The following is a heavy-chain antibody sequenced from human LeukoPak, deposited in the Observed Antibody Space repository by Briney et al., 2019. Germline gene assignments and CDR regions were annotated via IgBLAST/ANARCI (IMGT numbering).Heavy chain of an antibody. Sequence: GASVKVSCKASGGTLSRHTITWVRQAPGQGLELKGRIIPMKGIANYAQKFQGRVTITADTSTDTAYMDLISLRSEDTAVYYCASRSHKTIVGADTREVGDYWGQGTLVTVSS. D-gene: IGHD6-19*01. CDR1: GGTLSRHT. CDR3: ASRSHKTIVGADTREVGDY. CDR2: IIPMKGIA. J-gene: IGHJ4*02. V-gene: IGHV1-69*02.